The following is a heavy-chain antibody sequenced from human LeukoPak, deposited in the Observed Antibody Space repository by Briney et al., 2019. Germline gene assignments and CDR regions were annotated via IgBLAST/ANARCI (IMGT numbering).Heavy chain of an antibody. V-gene: IGHV3-23*01. J-gene: IGHJ4*02. Sequence: GGSLRLSCAASGFTFSSYAMSWVRQAPGKGLEWVSAISGSGGSTYYADSVKGRFTISRDNSKNTLYLQMNSLRAEDTAVYYCAKDGSTSLNWNYVSFWNYWGQGTMVTVSS. CDR3: AKDGSTSLNWNYVSFWNY. CDR2: ISGSGGST. D-gene: IGHD1-7*01. CDR1: GFTFSSYA.